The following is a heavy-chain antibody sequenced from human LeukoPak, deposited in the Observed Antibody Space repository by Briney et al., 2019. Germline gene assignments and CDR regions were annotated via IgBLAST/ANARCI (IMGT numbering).Heavy chain of an antibody. J-gene: IGHJ4*02. CDR1: GGSISSGGYS. Sequence: SETLSLTCAVSGGSISSGGYSWSWIRQPPGKGLEWIGYIYHSGSTYYNPSLKSRVTISVDRSKNQFSLKLSSVTAADTAVYYCARDLVWVTDFWGQGTLVTVSS. V-gene: IGHV4-30-2*01. CDR2: IYHSGST. D-gene: IGHD2-8*01. CDR3: ARDLVWVTDF.